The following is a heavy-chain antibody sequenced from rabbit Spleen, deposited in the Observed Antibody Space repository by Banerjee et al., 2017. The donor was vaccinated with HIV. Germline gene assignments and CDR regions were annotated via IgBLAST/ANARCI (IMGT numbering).Heavy chain of an antibody. J-gene: IGHJ6*01. CDR3: ARDSGSSFSSYGMDL. CDR1: GFTLSSYY. CDR2: IDPVFGIT. D-gene: IGHD8-1*01. V-gene: IGHV1S7*01. Sequence: QLEESGGGLVQPGGSLKLSCTASGFTLSSYYMNWVRQAPGKGLEWIGYIDPVFGITYYANWVNGRFSISRENAQNTVFLQMTSLTAADTATYFCARDSGSSFSSYGMDLWGPGTLVTVS.